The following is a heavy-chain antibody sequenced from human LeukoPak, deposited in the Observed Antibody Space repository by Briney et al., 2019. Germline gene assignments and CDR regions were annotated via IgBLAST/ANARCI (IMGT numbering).Heavy chain of an antibody. CDR2: IYDSGST. CDR1: GGSIRSSYYY. D-gene: IGHD5-24*01. Sequence: SETLSLTCTVSGGSIRSSYYYWGWIRQPPGKGLEWIGSIYDSGSTYYNPSLKSRVTISVDTSKDQFSLKLNSVTAADTAVYYCARRVKEGYKVFDYWGQGTLVTVSS. CDR3: ARRVKEGYKVFDY. J-gene: IGHJ4*02. V-gene: IGHV4-39*01.